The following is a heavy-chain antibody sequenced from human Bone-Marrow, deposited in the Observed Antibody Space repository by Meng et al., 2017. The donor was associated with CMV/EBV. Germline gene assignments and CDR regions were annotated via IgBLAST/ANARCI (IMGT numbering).Heavy chain of an antibody. J-gene: IGHJ5*02. V-gene: IGHV4-39*07. Sequence: ESLKISCTVSGDSIKNINYYWGWIRQSPGKGLEWILTVYHNGDTWYNPSLKSRVTISVATSKNQFSLNLKSVAASDTAMYYCARVNRIGRGNWFDPWGQGTLVAVSS. D-gene: IGHD1-14*01. CDR2: VYHNGDT. CDR3: ARVNRIGRGNWFDP. CDR1: GDSIKNINYY.